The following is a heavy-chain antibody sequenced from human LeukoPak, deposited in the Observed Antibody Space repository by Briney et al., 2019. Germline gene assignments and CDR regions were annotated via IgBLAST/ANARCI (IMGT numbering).Heavy chain of an antibody. V-gene: IGHV3-23*01. CDR3: AKRGPIYTSSPGNYFDY. CDR2: ISGSDGGT. Sequence: GGSLRLSCAASGFTFSSCGMTWVRQAPGKGLEWVSSISGSDGGTYYADSVKGRFTISRDNSKNTLYLQMNSLRAEDTAIYYCAKRGPIYTSSPGNYFDYWGRGTLVTVSS. CDR1: GFTFSSCG. J-gene: IGHJ4*02. D-gene: IGHD6-6*01.